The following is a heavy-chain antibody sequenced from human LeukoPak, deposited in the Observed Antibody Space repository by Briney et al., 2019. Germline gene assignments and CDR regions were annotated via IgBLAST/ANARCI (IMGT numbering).Heavy chain of an antibody. CDR3: AKAYYDFWSGYDY. V-gene: IGHV3-30*18. CDR1: GFTFSSYG. Sequence: GRSLRLSCAASGFTFSSYGMHWVRQAPGKGLEWVAVISYDGSNKYYADSVKGRFTISRDNSKNTLYLQMNSLRAEDTAVYYCAKAYYDFWSGYDYWGQGTLVTVSS. D-gene: IGHD3-3*01. J-gene: IGHJ4*02. CDR2: ISYDGSNK.